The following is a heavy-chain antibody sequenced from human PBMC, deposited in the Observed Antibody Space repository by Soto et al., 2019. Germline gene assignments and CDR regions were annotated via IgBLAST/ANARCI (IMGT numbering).Heavy chain of an antibody. V-gene: IGHV4-39*01. J-gene: IGHJ4*02. D-gene: IGHD5-18*01. CDR1: GGSMSRGDYY. CDR3: VSGYPWVGFDY. Sequence: SETLSLTCTVSGGSMSRGDYYWSWIRQPPGKGLEWIGFIYYSGSASYNPSLKSRVTISVDTSKNQVSLKLSSVTAADTAVYNCVSGYPWVGFDYWGQGTLVTVSS. CDR2: IYYSGSA.